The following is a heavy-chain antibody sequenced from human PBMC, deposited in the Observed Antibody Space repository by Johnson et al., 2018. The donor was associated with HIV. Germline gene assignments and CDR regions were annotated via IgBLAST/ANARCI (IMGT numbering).Heavy chain of an antibody. CDR2: TSKKVNSYTT. CDR3: ARGCGSRSGSPCYDPFDI. J-gene: IGHJ3*02. D-gene: IGHD1-26*01. V-gene: IGHV3-72*01. CDR1: GFTFSDHY. Sequence: GGGLVQPGGSLRLSCAASGFTFSDHYMDWVRQAPGKGLEWVGRTSKKVNSYTTEYAASVKGRFTVSRDDSKNSVYLQMNSLTPEDTAVYYCARGCGSRSGSPCYDPFDIWGQGTMVTVSS.